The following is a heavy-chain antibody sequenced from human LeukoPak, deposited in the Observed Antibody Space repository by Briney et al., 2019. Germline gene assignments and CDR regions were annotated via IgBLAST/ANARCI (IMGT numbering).Heavy chain of an antibody. Sequence: GGSLRLSCAAAGFIFNTLNMNWCRQAAGKGLEWVSSINSGGDYKHYADSVTGRFHTSRDTATTSLSLQLNSLRVEDTAISSCARGHYDVLASSYKWPPDSWGQGTLVTVSS. V-gene: IGHV3-21*01. CDR2: INSGGDYK. CDR3: ARGHYDVLASSYKWPPDS. CDR1: GFIFNTLN. D-gene: IGHD3-9*01. J-gene: IGHJ4*02.